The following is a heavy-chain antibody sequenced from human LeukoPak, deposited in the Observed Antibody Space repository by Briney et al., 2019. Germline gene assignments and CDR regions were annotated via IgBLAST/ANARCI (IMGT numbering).Heavy chain of an antibody. CDR3: ARRQRGVHYQFDY. J-gene: IGHJ4*02. Sequence: SGHTLVNPTQTLTLTCTFSGFSLTTSGVGVGWIRQPPGKALEWLALIYWDDDKRFSPSLRGRLTITKDTSKNQVVLIITNMYPVDTATYYCARRQRGVHYQFDYWGQGTLVSVSS. CDR2: IYWDDDK. D-gene: IGHD3-10*01. V-gene: IGHV2-5*02. CDR1: GFSLTTSGVG.